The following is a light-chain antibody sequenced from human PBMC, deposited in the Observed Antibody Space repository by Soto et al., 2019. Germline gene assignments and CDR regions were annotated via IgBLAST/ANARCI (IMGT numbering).Light chain of an antibody. J-gene: IGKJ2*01. CDR1: QNLLYSDGNTY. CDR2: KVS. CDR3: MQATHWPYT. Sequence: DAVMTQSPLSLPVTLGQPASISCKSSQNLLYSDGNTYLNWFQQMPGQSPRRLIAKVSNRDSGVPDRFSGSGSGSDFTLKISRVESEDVGIYYCMQATHWPYTFGQGTKLEIK. V-gene: IGKV2-30*01.